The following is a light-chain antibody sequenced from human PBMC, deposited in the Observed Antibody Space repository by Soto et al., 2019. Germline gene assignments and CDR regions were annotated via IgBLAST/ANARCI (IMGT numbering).Light chain of an antibody. CDR2: SSS. V-gene: IGKV1-5*03. Sequence: IQMSQSPSTLSASLGETVPITCRASQSIGKGLAWHQQKPGQAPDLLIHSSSTLQSGVPSRFSGSGSGTEFTLTITNVQPDDSATYYCQQYNTVSSFGQGTRLEI. J-gene: IGKJ2*03. CDR1: QSIGKG. CDR3: QQYNTVSS.